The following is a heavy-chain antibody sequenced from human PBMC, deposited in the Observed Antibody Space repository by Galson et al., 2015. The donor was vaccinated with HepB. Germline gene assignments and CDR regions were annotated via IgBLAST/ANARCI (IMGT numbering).Heavy chain of an antibody. Sequence: ETLSLTCTVSGGSISSSNYYWGWIRQPPGKGLEWIGYIYSSGSTNYNPSLKSRVTISVDTSKNQFSLKLNSVTAADTAIYYCARDAVSRAFDIWGQGTMVAVSS. CDR1: GGSISSSNYY. J-gene: IGHJ3*02. CDR2: IYSSGST. D-gene: IGHD2/OR15-2a*01. CDR3: ARDAVSRAFDI. V-gene: IGHV4-61*01.